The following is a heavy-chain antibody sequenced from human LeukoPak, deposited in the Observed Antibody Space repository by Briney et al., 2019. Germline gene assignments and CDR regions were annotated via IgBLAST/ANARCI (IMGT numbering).Heavy chain of an antibody. V-gene: IGHV4-59*01. CDR3: ARDSKYCSGGSCYCDVDY. CDR1: GGSISSYY. Sequence: SETLSLTCTVSGGSISSYYWSWIRQPPGKGLEWIGYIYYSGSTNYNPSLKSRVTISVDTSKNQFSLKLSSVTAADTAVYYCARDSKYCSGGSCYCDVDYWGQGTLVTVSS. CDR2: IYYSGST. D-gene: IGHD2-15*01. J-gene: IGHJ4*02.